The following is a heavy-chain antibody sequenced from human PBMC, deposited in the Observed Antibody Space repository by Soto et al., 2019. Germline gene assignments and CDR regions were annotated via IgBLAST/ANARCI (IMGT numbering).Heavy chain of an antibody. CDR2: MYNTGST. V-gene: IGHV4-59*01. D-gene: IGHD2-21*02. J-gene: IGHJ6*02. CDR1: GGSISSYY. CDR3: ARDLWGYCGADCYPLDV. Sequence: PSETLSLTCTVSGGSISSYYWSWIRQPPGKGLEWIGYMYNTGSTIYNPSLKSRVIISVDTSKNQFSLKRNSVTAADTAVYYCARDLWGYCGADCYPLDVWGQGTTVTVSS.